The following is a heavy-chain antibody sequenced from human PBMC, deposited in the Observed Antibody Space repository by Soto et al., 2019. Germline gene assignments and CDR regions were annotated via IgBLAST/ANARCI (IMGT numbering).Heavy chain of an antibody. CDR2: INHSGNT. J-gene: IGHJ4*02. CDR1: VGSFSGYY. CDR3: ARENPAAVTRKTFDY. V-gene: IGHV4-34*01. D-gene: IGHD4-17*01. Sequence: SETLFLTCAVYVGSFSGYYWSWIRQPPGKGLEWIGEINHSGNTNYNPSLKSRVTISIDTSKNQFSLKVNPVTAADTAVYYCARENPAAVTRKTFDYWGKGTLVTVSS.